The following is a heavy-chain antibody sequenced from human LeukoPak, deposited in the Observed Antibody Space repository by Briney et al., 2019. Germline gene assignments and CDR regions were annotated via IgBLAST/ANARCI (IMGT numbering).Heavy chain of an antibody. Sequence: GGSLRLSCAASGFTVSSNYMSWVRQAPGKGLEWVSVIYTGDATNYADSVKGRFTISRDSSKNTLYLQMNSLRAEDTAVYYCAREHSNYDYYYYYMDVWGKGTTVTVSS. D-gene: IGHD4-11*01. V-gene: IGHV3-66*01. CDR3: AREHSNYDYYYYYMDV. CDR2: IYTGDAT. J-gene: IGHJ6*03. CDR1: GFTVSSNY.